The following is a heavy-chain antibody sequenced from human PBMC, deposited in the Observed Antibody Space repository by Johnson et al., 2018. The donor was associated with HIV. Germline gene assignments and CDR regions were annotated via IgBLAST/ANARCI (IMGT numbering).Heavy chain of an antibody. J-gene: IGHJ3*02. CDR3: AREDGDSSSWAGAFDI. CDR2: INWNGGST. Sequence: VQLVESGGGLVQPGGSLRLSCAASGFTFSSYWMHWVRQAPGKGLVWVSGINWNGGSTGYADSVKGRFTISRDNARNSLYLQMNSLRAEDTAVYYCAREDGDSSSWAGAFDIWGQGTMVTVSS. D-gene: IGHD6-13*01. CDR1: GFTFSSYW. V-gene: IGHV3-74*01.